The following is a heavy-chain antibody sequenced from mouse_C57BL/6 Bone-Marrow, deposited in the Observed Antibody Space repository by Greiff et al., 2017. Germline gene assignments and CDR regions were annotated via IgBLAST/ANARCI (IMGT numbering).Heavy chain of an antibody. CDR2: IDPSDSET. CDR1: GYTFTSYW. V-gene: IGHV1-52*01. Sequence: QVQLQESGAELVRPGSSVKLSCKASGYTFTSYWMQWVKQRPIQGLEWIGNIDPSDSETHYNQKFKDKATLTVDKSSSTAYLQLSSLTSEDSAVYYCARSDVNYVSCWGQRALVTVAT. CDR3: ARSDVNYVSC. D-gene: IGHD2-1*01. J-gene: IGHJ3*01.